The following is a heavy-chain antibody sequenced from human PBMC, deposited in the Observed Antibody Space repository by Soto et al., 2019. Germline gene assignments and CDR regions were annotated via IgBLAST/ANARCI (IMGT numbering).Heavy chain of an antibody. CDR1: GGSINNNRG. J-gene: IGHJ4*02. CDR2: MRHTGST. Sequence: PSETLSLTCAVSGGSINNNRGWSWVRQPPGEGLEWIGEMRHTGSTSYNPSLRSRVSMSVDESRKLFSLEVTSVTAADTAISYCAPAVYGDYFYFDSWGQGTLVTVSS. D-gene: IGHD4-17*01. CDR3: APAVYGDYFYFDS. V-gene: IGHV4-4*02.